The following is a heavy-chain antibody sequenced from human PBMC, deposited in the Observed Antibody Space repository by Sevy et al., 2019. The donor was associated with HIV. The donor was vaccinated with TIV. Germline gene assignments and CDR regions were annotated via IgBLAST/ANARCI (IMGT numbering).Heavy chain of an antibody. CDR2: IRYSGST. CDR3: AGPLLTYRNGWSYYDYDS. D-gene: IGHD1-26*01. V-gene: IGHV4-39*01. CDR1: GASISSSGYY. Sequence: SETLSLTCAVSGASISSSGYYWGWIRQPPGKGLQWIASIRYSGSTYYNPSLRSRVTISTDTSRNQFSLKLSSVTAADTATYYCAGPLLTYRNGWSYYDYDSWGKGPVVTVSS. J-gene: IGHJ4*02.